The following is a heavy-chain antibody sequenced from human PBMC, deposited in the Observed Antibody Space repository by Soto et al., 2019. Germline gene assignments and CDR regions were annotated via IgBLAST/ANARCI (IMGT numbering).Heavy chain of an antibody. CDR3: ARDGGAPITMVRGVRYYYGMDV. J-gene: IGHJ6*02. D-gene: IGHD3-10*01. CDR1: GGSISSGGYY. Sequence: QVQLQESGPGLVKPSQTLSLTCTVSGGSISSGGYYWSWIRQHPGKSLEWIGYIYYSGSTYYNPSLKSRVTISVDTSKNQFSLKLSSVTAADTAVYYCARDGGAPITMVRGVRYYYGMDVWGQGTTVTVSS. CDR2: IYYSGST. V-gene: IGHV4-31*03.